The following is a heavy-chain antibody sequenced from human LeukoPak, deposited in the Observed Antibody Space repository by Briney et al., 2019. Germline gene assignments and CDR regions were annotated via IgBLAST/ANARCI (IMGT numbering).Heavy chain of an antibody. CDR2: IRYDGSNK. Sequence: GGSLRLSCAASGFTFSSYGMHWVRQAPGKGLEWVAFIRYDGSNKYYADSVKGRFTISRDNSKNTLYLQMNRLRAEDTAVYYCARAPDCSGGSCYWYYFDYWGQGTLVTVSS. V-gene: IGHV3-30*02. J-gene: IGHJ4*02. D-gene: IGHD2-15*01. CDR3: ARAPDCSGGSCYWYYFDY. CDR1: GFTFSSYG.